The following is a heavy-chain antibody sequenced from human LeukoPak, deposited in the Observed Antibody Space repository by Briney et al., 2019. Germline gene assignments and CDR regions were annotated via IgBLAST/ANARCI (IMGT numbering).Heavy chain of an antibody. CDR1: GGSISSGGYY. J-gene: IGHJ4*02. Sequence: SETLSLTCTVSGGSISSGGYYWSWIRQHPGKGLEWIGYIYYSGSTYYNPSLKSRVTISVDTSKNQFSLKPSSVTAADTAVYYCARVEPMITFGGVIAHYFDYWGQGTLVTVSS. CDR2: IYYSGST. CDR3: ARVEPMITFGGVIAHYFDY. V-gene: IGHV4-31*03. D-gene: IGHD3-16*02.